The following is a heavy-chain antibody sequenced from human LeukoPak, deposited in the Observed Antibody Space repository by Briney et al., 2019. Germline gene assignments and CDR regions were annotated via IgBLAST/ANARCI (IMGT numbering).Heavy chain of an antibody. J-gene: IGHJ4*02. CDR1: GGSISSSSYY. CDR2: IYYSGST. CDR3: ASRYFCSSTSCYTFDY. Sequence: SETLSLTCTVSGGSISSSSYYWGWIRQPPGKGLEWIGSIYYSGSTYYNPSLKSRVTISVDTSKNQFSLKLNSVTAADTAVYYCASRYFCSSTSCYTFDYWGQGTLVTVAS. V-gene: IGHV4-39*07. D-gene: IGHD2-2*02.